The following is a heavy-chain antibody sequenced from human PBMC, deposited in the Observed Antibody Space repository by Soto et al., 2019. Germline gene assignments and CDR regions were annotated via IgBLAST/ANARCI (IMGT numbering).Heavy chain of an antibody. D-gene: IGHD6-6*01. CDR3: ASQGIGARKSHYRNMDV. CDR1: GFTFSDHA. V-gene: IGHV3-30-3*01. Sequence: PGGSLRLSCAASGFTFSDHAIHWVRQAPGGGLEWVALISSDGSSKYFAESVKGRFTVSRDTSTNTMSLHMNSLTTEDTAVYYCASQGIGARKSHYRNMDVWGQGTAVTVSS. CDR2: ISSDGSSK. J-gene: IGHJ6*02.